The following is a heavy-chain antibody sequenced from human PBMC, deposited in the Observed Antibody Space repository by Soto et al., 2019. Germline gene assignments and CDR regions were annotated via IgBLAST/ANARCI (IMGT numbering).Heavy chain of an antibody. CDR3: ARVSDSSTSGLVGNWFDP. J-gene: IGHJ5*02. CDR1: GFTFTSSA. CDR2: IIPILGIA. V-gene: IGHV1-69*04. D-gene: IGHD2-2*01. Sequence: ASVKVSCKASGFTFTSSAVQWVRQARGQRLEWIGRIIPILGIANYAQKFQDRVTITADKSTSTAYMELSSLRSEDTAVYYCARVSDSSTSGLVGNWFDPWGQGTLVTVSS.